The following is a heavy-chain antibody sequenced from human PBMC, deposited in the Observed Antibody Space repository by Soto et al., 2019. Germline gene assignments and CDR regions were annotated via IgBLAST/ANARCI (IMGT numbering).Heavy chain of an antibody. Sequence: EVQLLESGGGFIQPGGSLRLSCAASGFTFSSYVMSWFRQAPGKGLEWVSAIGPSGTNTYYADSVKGRFTISRDNSKNTLFLQMNSLRAEDTAVYSCAKETPYIDDYISVDYWGQGDLVTVSS. CDR1: GFTFSSYV. CDR2: IGPSGTNT. D-gene: IGHD4-4*01. CDR3: AKETPYIDDYISVDY. V-gene: IGHV3-23*01. J-gene: IGHJ4*02.